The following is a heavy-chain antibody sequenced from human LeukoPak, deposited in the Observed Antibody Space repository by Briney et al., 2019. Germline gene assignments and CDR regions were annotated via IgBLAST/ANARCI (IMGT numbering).Heavy chain of an antibody. CDR2: IYHSGST. V-gene: IGHV4-4*02. Sequence: SETLSLTCAVSGGSISSSNWWSWVRQPPGQGLEWIGEIYHSGSTNYNPSLKSRVTISVDKSKNQFSLKLSSVTAADTAVYYCARNSRDGYNLIIDYWGQGTLVTVSS. CDR3: ARNSRDGYNLIIDY. D-gene: IGHD5-24*01. CDR1: GGSISSSNW. J-gene: IGHJ4*02.